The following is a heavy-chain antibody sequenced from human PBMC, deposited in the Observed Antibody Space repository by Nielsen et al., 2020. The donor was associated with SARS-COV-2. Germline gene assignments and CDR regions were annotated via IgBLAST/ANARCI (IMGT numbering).Heavy chain of an antibody. D-gene: IGHD3/OR15-3a*01. J-gene: IGHJ6*02. CDR2: IHPYSGGT. Sequence: ASVKVSCKASGYTFISYPITWVRQAPGPGLEWMGRIHPYSGGTNYAQKFQGTVTMTRDASISTVYMELTSDDTAVYYCARARATIFGLVMSYGMDVWGQGTTVAVSS. V-gene: IGHV1-2*06. CDR3: ARARATIFGLVMSYGMDV. CDR1: GYTFISYP.